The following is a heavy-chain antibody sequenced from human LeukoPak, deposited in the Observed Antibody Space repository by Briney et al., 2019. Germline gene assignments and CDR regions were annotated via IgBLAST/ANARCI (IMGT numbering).Heavy chain of an antibody. CDR1: GFTFSSYS. Sequence: GGSLRLPCAASGFTFSSYSMNWVRQAPGKGLEWVSSISGSSSYIHYADSVKGRFTISRDNAKNSLYLQMNSLRAGDTAVYYCARTGPETFDYWGQGTLVTVSS. V-gene: IGHV3-21*01. CDR3: ARTGPETFDY. J-gene: IGHJ4*02. CDR2: ISGSSSYI.